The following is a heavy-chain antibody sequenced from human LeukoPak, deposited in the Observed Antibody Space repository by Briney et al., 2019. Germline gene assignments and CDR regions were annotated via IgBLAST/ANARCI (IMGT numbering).Heavy chain of an antibody. CDR1: GFTFSSYG. CDR2: IWSDGSNE. Sequence: SGGSLRLSCAASGFTFSSYGMHWVRQAPGKGLEWVAVIWSDGSNEYYADSLKGRFTISRDNSKSTLYLQMNGLRAEDTAVYYCAKDLHEIAADYWGQGTLVTVAS. D-gene: IGHD2-21*01. J-gene: IGHJ4*02. V-gene: IGHV3-33*06. CDR3: AKDLHEIAADY.